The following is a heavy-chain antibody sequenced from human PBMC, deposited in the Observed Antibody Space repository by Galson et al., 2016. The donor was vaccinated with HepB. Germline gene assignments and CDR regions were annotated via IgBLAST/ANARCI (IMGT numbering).Heavy chain of an antibody. D-gene: IGHD3-9*01. V-gene: IGHV1-3*04. J-gene: IGHJ4*02. CDR1: GYMFTNYA. CDR2: VSTDNENT. CDR3: TALDLGDY. Sequence: SVKVSCKASGYMFTNYAMHWVRQAPGPRLELIGCVSTDNENTKYSQNFQGSVAFTRDTSASKAYMELTSLRSEDTSVDYWTALDLGDYWGQGTLVTVSS.